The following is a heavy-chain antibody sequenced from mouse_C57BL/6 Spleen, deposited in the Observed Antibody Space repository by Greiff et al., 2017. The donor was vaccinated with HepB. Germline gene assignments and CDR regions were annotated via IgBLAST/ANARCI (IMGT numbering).Heavy chain of an antibody. CDR3: TKSGYGSSLDY. V-gene: IGHV1-7*01. CDR1: GYTFTSYW. D-gene: IGHD1-1*01. Sequence: VQLQQPGAELAKPGASVKLSCKASGYTFTSYWMHWVKQRPGQGLEWIGYINPSSGYTKYNQKFKNKATLAVDKSSSSAYMQLSSLTYEYSAVYYCTKSGYGSSLDYWGQGTTLTVSS. J-gene: IGHJ2*01. CDR2: INPSSGYT.